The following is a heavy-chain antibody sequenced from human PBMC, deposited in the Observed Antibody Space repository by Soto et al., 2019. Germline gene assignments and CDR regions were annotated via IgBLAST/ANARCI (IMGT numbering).Heavy chain of an antibody. CDR2: SWYDGKT. CDR1: GITLAAHG. Sequence: QEQLVESGGGMVHPGTSLRLSCVTSGITLAAHGMHWVRQAPGKGLEWVALSWYDGKTFYGDSVKGRFTISRDTSTSTLFLDMKSLRPDDTAGYFCARVRNNNDKRLDVWGQGTTVIVSS. D-gene: IGHD2-8*01. J-gene: IGHJ6*02. CDR3: ARVRNNNDKRLDV. V-gene: IGHV3-33*01.